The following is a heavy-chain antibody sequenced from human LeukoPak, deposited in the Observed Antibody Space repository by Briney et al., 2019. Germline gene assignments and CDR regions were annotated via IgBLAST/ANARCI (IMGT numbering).Heavy chain of an antibody. Sequence: GASVKASRKASGYTFTSYDINWVRQAPGQGLEWMGWVSGYNGNTNYAQKFEGRVAMTTDTSSSTAYMELRSLRSDDTAIYYCARGDWFDPWGQGTLVTVSS. CDR1: GYTFTSYD. J-gene: IGHJ5*02. CDR3: ARGDWFDP. D-gene: IGHD2-21*01. CDR2: VSGYNGNT. V-gene: IGHV1-18*01.